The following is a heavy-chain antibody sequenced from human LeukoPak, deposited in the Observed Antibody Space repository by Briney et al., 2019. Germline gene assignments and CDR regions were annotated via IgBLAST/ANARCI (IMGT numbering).Heavy chain of an antibody. D-gene: IGHD6-13*01. CDR1: GFIFDDYA. V-gene: IGHV3-9*01. J-gene: IGHJ4*02. CDR2: ISWNSGSI. CDR3: AKDFGIAAAGRGLDY. Sequence: GGSLRLSCAASGFIFDDYAMHWVRQAPGKGLEWVSGISWNSGSIGYADSVKGRFTISRDNAKNSLYLQMNSLRAEDTALYYCAKDFGIAAAGRGLDYWGQGTLVTVSS.